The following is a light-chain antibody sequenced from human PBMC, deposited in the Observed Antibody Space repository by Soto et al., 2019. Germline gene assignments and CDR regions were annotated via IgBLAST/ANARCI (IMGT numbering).Light chain of an antibody. V-gene: IGKV3-11*01. Sequence: SRATLSLTPGMWASLSCRGRQHISTNLAWYQQKPGQAPRLLIYGASTRATGIPARFSGSGSGTDFTLTISSLEPEDSAVYYCQQRSNSPPWITFGQGTLLEIK. CDR1: QHISTN. J-gene: IGKJ5*01. CDR2: GAS. CDR3: QQRSNSPPWIT.